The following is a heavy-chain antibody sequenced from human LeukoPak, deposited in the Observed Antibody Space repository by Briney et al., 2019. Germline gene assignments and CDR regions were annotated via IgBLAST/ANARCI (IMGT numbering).Heavy chain of an antibody. V-gene: IGHV3-30*18. Sequence: GGSLRLSCAASGFTLSSYGMHWVRQAPGTGLEWVAVISYDGSNKYYADSVKGRFTISRDNSKDTLYLQINCLRAEDTAVYYCAKGSSGYDSAFDYWGQGTLVTVSS. CDR1: GFTLSSYG. J-gene: IGHJ4*02. CDR3: AKGSSGYDSAFDY. D-gene: IGHD5-12*01. CDR2: ISYDGSNK.